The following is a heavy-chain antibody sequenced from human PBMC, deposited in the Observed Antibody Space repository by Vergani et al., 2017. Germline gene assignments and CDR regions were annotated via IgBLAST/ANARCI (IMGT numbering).Heavy chain of an antibody. D-gene: IGHD4-17*01. V-gene: IGHV3-30*02. J-gene: IGHJ4*02. CDR2: IGYDGRIK. Sequence: QVQLVETGGGVVQPVGSLRLYCATSGFSFNTYGAHWVRQAPGKGLEWVAFIGYDGRIKYNVDSVKGRFTISRDTSKKTLSLQMRSLRADDTAVYYCAKDGRENSDYGYFDDWGQGTLVTVSS. CDR1: GFSFNTYG. CDR3: AKDGRENSDYGYFDD.